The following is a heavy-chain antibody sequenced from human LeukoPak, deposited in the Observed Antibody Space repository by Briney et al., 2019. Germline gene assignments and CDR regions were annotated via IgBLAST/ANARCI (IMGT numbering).Heavy chain of an antibody. CDR2: ISYDGSNK. D-gene: IGHD6-19*01. J-gene: IGHJ4*02. Sequence: GGSLRLSCAASGFTFSTYGMHWVRQAPGKGLEWVAVISYDGSNKYYVDSVKGRFTISRDNSKNTLYLQMNSLRAEDTAVYYCAKDKGQWLDQGPFDYWGQGTLVTVSS. V-gene: IGHV3-30*18. CDR1: GFTFSTYG. CDR3: AKDKGQWLDQGPFDY.